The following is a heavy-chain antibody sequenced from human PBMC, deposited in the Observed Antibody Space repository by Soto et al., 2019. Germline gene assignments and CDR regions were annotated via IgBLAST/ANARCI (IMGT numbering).Heavy chain of an antibody. Sequence: ASVKVSCKASGYTFTSYAMHWVRQAPGQRLEWMGWINAGNGNTKYSQKFQGRVTITRDTSASTAYMELSSLRSEDTAVYYCAIDYNLYSSSARYALDIWGQGTMVTVSS. CDR3: AIDYNLYSSSARYALDI. CDR1: GYTFTSYA. J-gene: IGHJ3*02. CDR2: INAGNGNT. D-gene: IGHD6-6*01. V-gene: IGHV1-3*01.